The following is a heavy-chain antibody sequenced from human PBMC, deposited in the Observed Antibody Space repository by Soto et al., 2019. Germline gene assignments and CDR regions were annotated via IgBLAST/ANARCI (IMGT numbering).Heavy chain of an antibody. CDR2: IYWDDDK. CDR1: GFSLSTSGVG. D-gene: IGHD2-15*01. Sequence: QITLKESGPTLVKPTQTLTLTCTFSGFSLSTSGVGVGWIRQPPGKALECLALIYWDDDKRYSPSLKSRLSVTKDTSKNQVVLTMTNMDPVDTGTYYCAHRLCDSSCDWDVGFFDYWGQGTLVTVSS. J-gene: IGHJ4*02. CDR3: AHRLCDSSCDWDVGFFDY. V-gene: IGHV2-5*02.